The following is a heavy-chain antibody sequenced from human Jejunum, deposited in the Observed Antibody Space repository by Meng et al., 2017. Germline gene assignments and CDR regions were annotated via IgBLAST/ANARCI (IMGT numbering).Heavy chain of an antibody. J-gene: IGHJ4*02. V-gene: IGHV3-33*01. D-gene: IGHD3-22*01. CDR1: GFTFSGYG. Sequence: GESLKISCAASGFTFSGYGLHWVRQAPGKGLEWVAVIWYDGSYKYYADSVKGRFTISRDDSKNTLYLQMNSLRAEDTAVYYCAGNYYGSSNYLVLLGHWGQGTLVTVSS. CDR3: AGNYYGSSNYLVLLGH. CDR2: IWYDGSYK.